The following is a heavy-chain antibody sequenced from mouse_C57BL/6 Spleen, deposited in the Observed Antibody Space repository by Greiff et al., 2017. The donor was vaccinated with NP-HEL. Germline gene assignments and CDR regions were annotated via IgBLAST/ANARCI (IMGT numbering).Heavy chain of an antibody. CDR2: ISSGRSTI. V-gene: IGHV5-17*01. J-gene: IGHJ3*01. CDR3: ARRLAY. Sequence: EVKLVESGGGLVKPGGSLKLSCAASGFTFSDYGMHWVRQAPEKGLEWVAYISSGRSTIYYADTVKGRFTISRDNAKNTLFLQMTSLRSEDTAMYYCARRLAYWGQGTLVTVSA. CDR1: GFTFSDYG.